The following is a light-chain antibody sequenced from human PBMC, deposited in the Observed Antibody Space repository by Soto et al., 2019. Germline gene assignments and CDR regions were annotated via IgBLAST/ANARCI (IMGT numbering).Light chain of an antibody. V-gene: IGKV1-5*03. CDR1: QTISSW. J-gene: IGKJ1*01. Sequence: DIQMTQSPSTLSGSVGDSVTITCRASQTISSWLAWYQQKPGKAPKLLIYKAPTLKSGVPSRFSGSGSGTEFTLTISSLQPDDFATYYCQHYNSYSEAFGQGTKVELK. CDR3: QHYNSYSEA. CDR2: KAP.